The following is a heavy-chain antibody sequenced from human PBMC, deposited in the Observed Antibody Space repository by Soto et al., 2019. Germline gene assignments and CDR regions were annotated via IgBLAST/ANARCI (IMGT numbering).Heavy chain of an antibody. D-gene: IGHD6-19*01. CDR3: ARGAVAVASTYYFDY. Sequence: ASETLSLTRTVSGGSVSSGSYYWSWIRQPPGKGLEWIGYIYYSGSTNYNPSLKSRVTISVDTSKNQFSLKLSSVTAADTAVYYCARGAVAVASTYYFDYWGQGTLVTVS. J-gene: IGHJ4*02. CDR2: IYYSGST. CDR1: GGSVSSGSYY. V-gene: IGHV4-61*01.